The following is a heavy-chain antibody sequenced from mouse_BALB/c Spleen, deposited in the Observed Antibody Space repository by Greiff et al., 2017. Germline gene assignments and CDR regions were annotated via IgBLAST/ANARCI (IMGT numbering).Heavy chain of an antibody. CDR3: ARRGIYYDYLFAY. Sequence: QVTLKESGPGILQPSQTLSLTCSFSGFSLSTSGMGVSWIRQPSGKGLEWLAHIYWDDDKRYNPSLKSRLTISKDTSRNQVFLKITSVDTADTATYYCARRGIYYDYLFAYWGQGTLVTVSA. D-gene: IGHD2-4*01. CDR1: GFSLSTSGMG. V-gene: IGHV8-12*01. CDR2: IYWDDDK. J-gene: IGHJ3*01.